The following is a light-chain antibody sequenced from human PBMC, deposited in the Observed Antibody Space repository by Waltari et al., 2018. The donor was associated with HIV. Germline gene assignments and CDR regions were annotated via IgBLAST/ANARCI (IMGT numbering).Light chain of an antibody. V-gene: IGKV3-15*01. Sequence: EVVLTQAPAALSVFPGRRGTVSCTTSQNVGNNVAWYQKNSGQSPRLLIYGASTRATGVPGRFGGSGSGTEFNLTIDSLQADDSAVYYCPHYDNLSRTFGPGTTVEIK. J-gene: IGKJ1*01. CDR3: PHYDNLSRT. CDR1: QNVGNN. CDR2: GAS.